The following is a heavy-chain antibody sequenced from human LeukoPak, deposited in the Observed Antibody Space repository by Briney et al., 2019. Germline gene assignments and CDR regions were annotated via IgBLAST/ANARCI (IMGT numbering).Heavy chain of an antibody. V-gene: IGHV4-34*01. CDR2: INHSGST. CDR3: ARGRLQVVVAAKFRWIDP. CDR1: GGSFSGYY. Sequence: SETLSLTCAVYGGSFSGYYWSWIRQSPGKGLEWIGEINHSGSTNYNPSLKSRVTISVDTSKNQFSLKLSSVTAADTAVYYCARGRLQVVVAAKFRWIDPWGQGTLVTVSS. J-gene: IGHJ5*02. D-gene: IGHD2-15*01.